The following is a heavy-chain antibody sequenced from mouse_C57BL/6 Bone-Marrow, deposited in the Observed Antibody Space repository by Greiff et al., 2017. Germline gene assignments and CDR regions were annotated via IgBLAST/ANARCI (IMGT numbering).Heavy chain of an antibody. CDR1: GYTFTSYG. V-gene: IGHV1-81*01. Sequence: VQLQQSGAELARPGASVKLSCKASGYTFTSYGISWVKQSPGQGLEWIGEIYPRSGNTYYNEQFKGKATLTADNSSSTAYMEIRSLTSEDSAVYCGARYGYKTWYVDVWGTGTTVTVSS. CDR2: IYPRSGNT. J-gene: IGHJ1*03. D-gene: IGHD2-2*01. CDR3: ARYGYKTWYVDV.